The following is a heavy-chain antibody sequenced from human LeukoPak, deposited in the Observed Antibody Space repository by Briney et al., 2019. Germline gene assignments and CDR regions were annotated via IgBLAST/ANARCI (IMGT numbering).Heavy chain of an antibody. J-gene: IGHJ6*03. CDR1: GGSISSYY. CDR3: AREYCSSTSCYFGYYYMDV. D-gene: IGHD2-2*01. V-gene: IGHV4-4*07. Sequence: SETLSLTCTVSGGSISSYYWSWIRQPAGKGLEWIGRIYTSGSTNYNPSLKSRVTMSVDTSKNQFSLKLSSVTAADTAVYYCAREYCSSTSCYFGYYYMDVWGKGTTVTVSS. CDR2: IYTSGST.